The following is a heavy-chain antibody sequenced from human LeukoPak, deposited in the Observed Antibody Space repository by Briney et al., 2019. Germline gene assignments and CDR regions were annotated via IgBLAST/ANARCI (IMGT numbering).Heavy chain of an antibody. V-gene: IGHV1-8*01. D-gene: IGHD3-10*01. CDR1: GYTFTSYD. CDR2: MNPNSGNT. Sequence: ASVKVSCKASGYTFTSYDINWVRQGPGQGLEWMGWMNPNSGNTDYAQKFQGRVTMTRNTSISTAYMELSSLRSEDTAVYYCARGRYYYGSGSPDYWGQGTLVTVSS. CDR3: ARGRYYYGSGSPDY. J-gene: IGHJ4*02.